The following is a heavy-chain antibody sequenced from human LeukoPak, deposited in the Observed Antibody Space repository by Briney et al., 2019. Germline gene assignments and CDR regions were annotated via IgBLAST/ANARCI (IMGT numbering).Heavy chain of an antibody. D-gene: IGHD2-2*01. V-gene: IGHV3-53*01. CDR1: GLTVSSNC. J-gene: IGHJ4*02. Sequence: PGGSLRLSCAASGLTVSSNCMSWVRQAPGKGLEWVSFIYSGGNTYYADSVKGRFTISRDNSKNTVHLQMNSLRAEDTAVYYCTRDRRSPRTSADYWGQGTLVTVSS. CDR3: TRDRRSPRTSADY. CDR2: IYSGGNT.